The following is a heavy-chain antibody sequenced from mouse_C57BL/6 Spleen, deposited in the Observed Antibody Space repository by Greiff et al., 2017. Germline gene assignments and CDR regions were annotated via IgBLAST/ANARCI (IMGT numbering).Heavy chain of an antibody. CDR3: AKRPPTVPYGYFDD. V-gene: IGHV1-55*01. J-gene: IGHJ1*03. CDR2: IYPGSGST. Sequence: QVQLQQPGAELVKPGASVKMSCKASGYTFTSYWITWVKQRPGQGLEWIGDIYPGSGSTNYNEKFKSKATLTVDTSSSTAYMQLSSLTSEDSAVYYCAKRPPTVPYGYFDDWGTGTTVTVSS. D-gene: IGHD1-1*01. CDR1: GYTFTSYW.